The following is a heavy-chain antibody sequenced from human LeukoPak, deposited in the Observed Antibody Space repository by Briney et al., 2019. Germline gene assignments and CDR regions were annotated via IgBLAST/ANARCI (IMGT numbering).Heavy chain of an antibody. D-gene: IGHD2/OR15-2a*01. J-gene: IGHJ2*01. CDR1: GITVSYNY. V-gene: IGHV3-66*01. CDR3: ARAGVYGNRERYFDL. CDR2: LYSGGDT. Sequence: GGSLRLSCAASGITVSYNYISWVRQAPGKGLERVSSLYSGGDTYYADSVKGRFILSRDNSKNTVNLQMNSLRDEDTAVYYCARAGVYGNRERYFDLWGRGTLVSVSS.